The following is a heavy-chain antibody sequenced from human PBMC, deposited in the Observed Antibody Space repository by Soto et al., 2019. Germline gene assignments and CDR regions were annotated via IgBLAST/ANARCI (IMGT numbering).Heavy chain of an antibody. CDR2: VYWDDDK. Sequence: QITLKESGPTLLKPTQTLTLTCTFSGFSFISSGVGVGWIRQPPGKALEWLALVYWDDDKRYNPSLQNRLTIPKDNHPSKRQVVLTLTDVDPADTATYYCAHRQRVIRYFDLGYFDYWGQGAPVTVSS. J-gene: IGHJ4*02. V-gene: IGHV2-5*02. D-gene: IGHD3-9*01. CDR3: AHRQRVIRYFDLGYFDY. CDR1: GFSFISSGVG.